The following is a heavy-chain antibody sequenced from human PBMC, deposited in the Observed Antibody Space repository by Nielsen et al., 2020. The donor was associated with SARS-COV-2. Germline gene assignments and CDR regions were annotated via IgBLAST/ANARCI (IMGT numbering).Heavy chain of an antibody. J-gene: IGHJ4*02. CDR1: GFTFSSYW. V-gene: IGHV3-74*01. Sequence: GESLKISCAASGFTFSSYWMHWVRQAPGKGLVWVSRINSDGSSTSYADSVKGRFTISRDNSKNTLYLQMNSLRAEDTAVYYCAQDTAMGGGGGYWGQGTLVTVSS. CDR3: AQDTAMGGGGGY. CDR2: INSDGSST. D-gene: IGHD5-18*01.